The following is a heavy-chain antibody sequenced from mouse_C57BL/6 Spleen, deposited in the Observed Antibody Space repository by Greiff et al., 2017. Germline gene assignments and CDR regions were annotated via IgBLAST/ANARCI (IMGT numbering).Heavy chain of an antibody. V-gene: IGHV1-64*01. CDR3: ARYPFYYDYDGYAMDY. D-gene: IGHD2-4*01. CDR1: GYTFTSYW. Sequence: QVQLQQSGAELVKPGASVKLSCKASGYTFTSYWMHWVKQRPGQGLEWIGMIHPNSGSTNYNEKFKSKATLTVDKSSSTAYMQLSSLTSEDSAVYYCARYPFYYDYDGYAMDYWGQGTSVTVSS. CDR2: IHPNSGST. J-gene: IGHJ4*01.